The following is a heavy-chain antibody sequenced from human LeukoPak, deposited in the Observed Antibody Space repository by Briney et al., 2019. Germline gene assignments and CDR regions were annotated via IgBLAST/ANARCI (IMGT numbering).Heavy chain of an antibody. Sequence: ASLKVSCKVSGYTFTSYDINWVRQATGQGLEWMGWMNPNSGNTGYAQKFQGRVTMTRNTSISTAYMELSSLRSEDPAVYYCARGRGAGYYDSNGFYYWGQGTLVTVSS. J-gene: IGHJ4*02. CDR1: GYTFTSYD. CDR3: ARGRGAGYYDSNGFYY. D-gene: IGHD3-22*01. CDR2: MNPNSGNT. V-gene: IGHV1-8*01.